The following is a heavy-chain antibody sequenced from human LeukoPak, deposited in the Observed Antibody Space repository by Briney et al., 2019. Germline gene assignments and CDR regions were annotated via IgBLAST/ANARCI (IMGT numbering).Heavy chain of an antibody. J-gene: IGHJ4*02. V-gene: IGHV4-59*01. CDR3: ARGGSGYDSFDY. CDR1: GGSISSYY. D-gene: IGHD5-12*01. Sequence: PSETLSLTCTVSGGSISSYYWSWIRQPPGKGLEWIGYISYSGSTNYNPSLKSRVTISLDTSMKQFSLKLSSVTAADTAIYYCARGGSGYDSFDYWGQGTLVTVSS. CDR2: ISYSGST.